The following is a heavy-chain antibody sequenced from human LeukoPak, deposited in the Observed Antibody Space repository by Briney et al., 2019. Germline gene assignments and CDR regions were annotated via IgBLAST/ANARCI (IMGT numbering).Heavy chain of an antibody. V-gene: IGHV1-69*13. CDR1: GGTFSSYA. D-gene: IGHD3-22*01. J-gene: IGHJ4*02. CDR2: IIPIFGTA. Sequence: SVKVSCKASGGTFSSYAISWVRQAPGQGLEWMGGIIPIFGTANYAQKFQGRVTITADESTSTAYMKLSSLRSEDTAVYYCARDGGPSYYYDSSGYSFDYWGQGTLVTVSS. CDR3: ARDGGPSYYYDSSGYSFDY.